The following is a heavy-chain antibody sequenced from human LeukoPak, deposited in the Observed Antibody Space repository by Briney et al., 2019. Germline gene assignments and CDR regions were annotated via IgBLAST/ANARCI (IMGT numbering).Heavy chain of an antibody. D-gene: IGHD2-2*01. CDR1: GFTFSSHW. J-gene: IGHJ6*02. V-gene: IGHV3-7*01. Sequence: VGSLRLSCVDSGFTFSSHWMSWVRQAPGKGLEWVANIKQDGSDKYYVESVKGRFTISRDNAKNSLYLQMNSLRAEDTAVYYCASSYCSTTSCYGGYVMDVWGQGTTVTVSS. CDR3: ASSYCSTTSCYGGYVMDV. CDR2: IKQDGSDK.